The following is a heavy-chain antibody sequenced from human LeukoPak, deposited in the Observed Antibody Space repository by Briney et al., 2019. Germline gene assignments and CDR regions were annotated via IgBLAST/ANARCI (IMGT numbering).Heavy chain of an antibody. Sequence: PGGSLRLSCAASGFTFSSYEMNWVRQAPGKGLEWVSSISSSSSYIYYADSVKGRFTISRDNAKNSLYLQMNSLRAEDTAVYYCASHPSPGGIDPWGQGTLVTVSS. CDR2: ISSSSSYI. CDR3: ASHPSPGGIDP. V-gene: IGHV3-21*01. CDR1: GFTFSSYE. D-gene: IGHD3-16*01. J-gene: IGHJ5*02.